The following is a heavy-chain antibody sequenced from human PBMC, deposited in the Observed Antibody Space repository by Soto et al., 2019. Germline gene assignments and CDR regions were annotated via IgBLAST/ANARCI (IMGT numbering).Heavy chain of an antibody. CDR2: ISGSGGST. CDR1: GFTFSSCA. Sequence: EVQLLESGGGLVQPGGSLRLSCAASGFTFSSCAMSWVRQAPGKGLEWVSAISGSGGSTYYADSVKGRFTISRDNSKNTLYLQMNSLRAEDTAVYYCAKEGEQQWLVRVGHLDYWGQGTLVTVSS. D-gene: IGHD6-19*01. J-gene: IGHJ4*02. V-gene: IGHV3-23*01. CDR3: AKEGEQQWLVRVGHLDY.